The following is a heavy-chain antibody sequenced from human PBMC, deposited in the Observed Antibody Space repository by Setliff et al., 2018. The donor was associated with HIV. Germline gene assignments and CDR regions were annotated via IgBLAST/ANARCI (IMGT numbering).Heavy chain of an antibody. V-gene: IGHV4-4*07. CDR3: ARLGDSGYDFRGYFDY. CDR2: IFASGST. J-gene: IGHJ4*02. D-gene: IGHD5-12*01. CDR1: GGSISTYY. Sequence: PSETLSLTCTVSGGSISTYYLTWIRQPAGKGLEWIGRIFASGSTNYNPSLKSRVTMSVDTSKNQFSLRLTSVTAADTALYFCARLGDSGYDFRGYFDYWGQGKLVTVSS.